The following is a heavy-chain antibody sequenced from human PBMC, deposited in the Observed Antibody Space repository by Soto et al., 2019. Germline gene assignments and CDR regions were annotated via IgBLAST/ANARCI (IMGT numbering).Heavy chain of an antibody. Sequence: GGSLRLSCAASGFTFSTYSMNWARQAPGKGLEWVSYISSSSSTIHYADSVKGRFTISRDNAKNSLYLQMNSLRAEDTAVYYCGRFPHGDYFDYWGQGTLVTVSS. CDR2: ISSSSSTI. D-gene: IGHD4-17*01. J-gene: IGHJ4*02. CDR3: GRFPHGDYFDY. CDR1: GFTFSTYS. V-gene: IGHV3-48*01.